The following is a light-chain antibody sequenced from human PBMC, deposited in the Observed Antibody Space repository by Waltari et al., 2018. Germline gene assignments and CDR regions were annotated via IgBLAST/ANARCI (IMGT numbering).Light chain of an antibody. J-gene: IGKJ4*01. CDR2: DSS. CDR3: QQRSKWPTT. Sequence: EIVLTQSPATLSLSPGLRATLSCRASQSVSIYLAWYQQRPGQAPRLLIYDSSKRATDIPARLSGRGSGTDFTLTISSLEPEDFAVYYCQQRSKWPTTFGGGTKVEIK. CDR1: QSVSIY. V-gene: IGKV3-11*01.